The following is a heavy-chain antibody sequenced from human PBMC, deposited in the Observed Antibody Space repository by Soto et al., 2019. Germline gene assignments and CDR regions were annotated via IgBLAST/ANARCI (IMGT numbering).Heavy chain of an antibody. CDR3: ARVGATTWYFDL. D-gene: IGHD1-26*01. CDR1: GCSFTSYW. Sequence: PGESLKLSCQCSGCSFTSYWIGWVRQKPGKGLEWMGIIYPGDSGNRYSPSFQGQVTISADKSISTAYLQWSSLKASDTAMYYCARVGATTWYFDLWGRGTLVT. J-gene: IGHJ2*01. V-gene: IGHV5-51*01. CDR2: IYPGDSGN.